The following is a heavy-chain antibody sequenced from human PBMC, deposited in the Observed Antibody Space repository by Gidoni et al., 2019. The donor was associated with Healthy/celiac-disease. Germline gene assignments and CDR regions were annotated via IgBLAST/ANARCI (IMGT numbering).Heavy chain of an antibody. D-gene: IGHD4-17*01. CDR2: SSSSGSTR. CDR1: GFTCSSYE. V-gene: IGHV3-48*03. CDR3: ARDGDYEYGDYVHAFDI. J-gene: IGHJ3*02. Sequence: EVQLVESGGGLVQPVGSLRLSCAASGFTCSSYEMNWVRQAQRKGLEWVSYSSSSGSTRYYADSVKGRFTISRDNAKNSLYLQMNSLRAEDTAVYYCARDGDYEYGDYVHAFDIWGQGTMVTVSS.